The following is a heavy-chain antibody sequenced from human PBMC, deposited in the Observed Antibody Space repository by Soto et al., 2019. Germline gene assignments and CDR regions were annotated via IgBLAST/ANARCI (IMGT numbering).Heavy chain of an antibody. CDR1: AGSISSSSYY. D-gene: IGHD3-3*02. J-gene: IGHJ5*02. CDR3: AGRKIAFYNWFDP. CDR2: IYYSGST. Sequence: PSETLSFTCTVSAGSISSSSYYWGWIRQPPGKGLEWIGSIYYSGSTYYNPSLKSRVTTSVDTSKNQFSLKLSSVTAADTAVYYGAGRKIAFYNWFDPWGQGTLVTVSS. V-gene: IGHV4-39*01.